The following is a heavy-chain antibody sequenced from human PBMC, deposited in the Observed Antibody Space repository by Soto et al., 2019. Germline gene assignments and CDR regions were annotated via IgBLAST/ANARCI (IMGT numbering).Heavy chain of an antibody. D-gene: IGHD3-22*01. J-gene: IGHJ4*02. CDR2: ISFDGRND. CDR3: AKTFDPPPGDSRGRGALLDY. Sequence: QVQLVESGGGVVQPGRSLRLSCAASGFTFSAYGMHWVRQAPGKGLEWVAVISFDGRNDYYADSVKGRFTISRDNSKNTFFLQMNSLRAEDKAVYYCAKTFDPPPGDSRGRGALLDYWGQGTLVTVSS. CDR1: GFTFSAYG. V-gene: IGHV3-30*18.